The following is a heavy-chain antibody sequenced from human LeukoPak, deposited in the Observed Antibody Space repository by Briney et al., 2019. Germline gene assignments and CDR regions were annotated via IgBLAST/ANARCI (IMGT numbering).Heavy chain of an antibody. V-gene: IGHV1-46*01. D-gene: IGHD3-22*01. CDR2: INPSGGST. CDR3: AKDHPYFTMIDKEMDV. J-gene: IGHJ6*02. Sequence: GASVKVSCKASGYTFTSYYMHWVRQAPGQGLEWMGIINPSGGSTSYAQKFQGRVTMTRDTSTSTVYMELSSLRSEDTAVYYCAKDHPYFTMIDKEMDVWGQGTTVTVSS. CDR1: GYTFTSYY.